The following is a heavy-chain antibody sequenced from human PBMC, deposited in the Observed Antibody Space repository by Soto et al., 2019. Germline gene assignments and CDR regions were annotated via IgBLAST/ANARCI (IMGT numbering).Heavy chain of an antibody. CDR2: IYYSGST. Sequence: PSETLSLTCTVSGGSISSYYWSWIRQPPGKGLEWIGYIYYSGSTNYNPSLKSRVTISVDTSKNQFSLKLSSVTAADTAVYYCARRSPGTVSYYYYGIDVWGQGTTVTVSS. D-gene: IGHD4-4*01. J-gene: IGHJ6*02. CDR3: ARRSPGTVSYYYYGIDV. V-gene: IGHV4-59*01. CDR1: GGSISSYY.